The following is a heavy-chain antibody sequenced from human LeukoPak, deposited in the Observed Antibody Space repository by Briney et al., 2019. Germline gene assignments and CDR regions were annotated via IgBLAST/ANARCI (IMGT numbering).Heavy chain of an antibody. V-gene: IGHV1-2*02. Sequence: ASVKVSCKASGYTFTGYYMHWVRQAPGQGLEWMGWINPNSGGTNYAQKFQGRVTMTRDTSISTAYMELSRLRSDDTAVYYCARRPTVAGTGFDPWGQGTLVTVSS. CDR2: INPNSGGT. D-gene: IGHD6-19*01. J-gene: IGHJ5*02. CDR3: ARRPTVAGTGFDP. CDR1: GYTFTGYY.